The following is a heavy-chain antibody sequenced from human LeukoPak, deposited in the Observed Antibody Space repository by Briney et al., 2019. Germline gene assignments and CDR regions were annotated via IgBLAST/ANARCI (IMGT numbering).Heavy chain of an antibody. Sequence: SETLSLTCTVSGYSISSGYYWGWVRQPPGKGLEWIGSIYHSGSTYYNPSLKSRVTISVDTSKNQFSLKLSSVTAADTAVYYCARGEYSSSSGSNWGQGTLVTVPS. CDR2: IYHSGST. CDR3: ARGEYSSSSGSN. J-gene: IGHJ4*02. D-gene: IGHD6-6*01. CDR1: GYSISSGYY. V-gene: IGHV4-38-2*02.